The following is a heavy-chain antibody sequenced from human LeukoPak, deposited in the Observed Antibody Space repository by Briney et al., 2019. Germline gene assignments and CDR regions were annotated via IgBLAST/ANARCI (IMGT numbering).Heavy chain of an antibody. J-gene: IGHJ6*03. CDR3: AKASLVGLYYYYMDV. Sequence: GGSLRLSCAASGFTFDDHAMHWVRQAPGKGLEWVSGISWNSGSIGYADSVKGRFTISRDNAKNSLYLQMNSLRAEDTALYYCAKASLVGLYYYYMDVWGKGTTVTVSS. CDR2: ISWNSGSI. V-gene: IGHV3-9*01. CDR1: GFTFDDHA. D-gene: IGHD3-10*01.